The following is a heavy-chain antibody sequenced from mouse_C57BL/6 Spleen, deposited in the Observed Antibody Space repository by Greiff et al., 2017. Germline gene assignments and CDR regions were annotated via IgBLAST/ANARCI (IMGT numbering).Heavy chain of an antibody. D-gene: IGHD3-2*02. CDR1: GFTFRSYA. CDR2: ISSGGDYI. V-gene: IGHV5-9-1*02. J-gene: IGHJ3*01. CDR3: TRDEDSSGYVAY. Sequence: EVKLVESGEGLVKPGGSLKLSCAASGFTFRSYAMSWVRQTPEKRLEWVAYISSGGDYIYYADTVKGRFTISRDNARNTLYLQMSSLKSEDTAMYYCTRDEDSSGYVAYWGQGTLVTVSA.